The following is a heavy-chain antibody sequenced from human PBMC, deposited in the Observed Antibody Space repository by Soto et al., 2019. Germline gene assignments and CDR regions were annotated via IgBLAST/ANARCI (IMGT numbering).Heavy chain of an antibody. Sequence: SETLSLTCTVSGGSISSGGYYWSWIRQHPGKGLEWIGYIYYSGSTYYNPSLKSRVTISVDTSKNQFSLKLSSVTAADTAVYYCARDRTLYGMDVWGQGTTVTVSS. CDR3: ARDRTLYGMDV. J-gene: IGHJ6*02. D-gene: IGHD2-2*01. CDR1: GGSISSGGYY. V-gene: IGHV4-31*03. CDR2: IYYSGST.